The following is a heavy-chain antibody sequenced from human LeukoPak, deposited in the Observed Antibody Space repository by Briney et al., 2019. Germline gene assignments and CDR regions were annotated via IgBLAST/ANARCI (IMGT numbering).Heavy chain of an antibody. CDR2: IYYSGST. CDR1: GGSINSYY. J-gene: IGHJ5*02. CDR3: ASTYCSSTSCYFSWFDP. Sequence: SETLSLTCTVSGGSINSYYWSWIRQPPGKGLEWIGCIYYSGSTYYNPSLKSRVTISVDTSKNQFSLKLSSVTAADTAVYYCASTYCSSTSCYFSWFDPWGQGTLVTVSS. D-gene: IGHD2-2*01. V-gene: IGHV4-59*12.